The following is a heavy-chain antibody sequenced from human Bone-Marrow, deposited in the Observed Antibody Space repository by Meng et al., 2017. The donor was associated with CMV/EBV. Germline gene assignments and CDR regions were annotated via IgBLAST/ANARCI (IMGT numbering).Heavy chain of an antibody. Sequence: GGSLRLSCAASGFTFSSYGMHWVRQAPGKGLEWVAFIRYDGSNKYYADSVKGRFTISRDNSKNTLYLQMNSLRAEDTAVYYCGRAGGGYYYYGMDVWAQGTTVTVSS. CDR1: GFTFSSYG. CDR2: IRYDGSNK. J-gene: IGHJ6*02. V-gene: IGHV3-30*02. CDR3: GRAGGGYYYYGMDV. D-gene: IGHD5-24*01.